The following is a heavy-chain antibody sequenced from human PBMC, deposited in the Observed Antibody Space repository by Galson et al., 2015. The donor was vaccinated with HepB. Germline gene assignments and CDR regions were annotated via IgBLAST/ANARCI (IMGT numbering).Heavy chain of an antibody. CDR3: ARDDGSGAGGYYYYYYGLDV. J-gene: IGHJ6*02. V-gene: IGHV3-21*01. CDR1: GFTLSDYS. Sequence: SLRLSCAASGFTLSDYSMNWVRQGPGKGLEWVSSISRSSTYIHYADSVKGRFTISRDNARNSLYLQMNSLRAEDTAVYYCARDDGSGAGGYYYYYYGLDVWGQGTTVTVSS. D-gene: IGHD5-24*01. CDR2: ISRSSTYI.